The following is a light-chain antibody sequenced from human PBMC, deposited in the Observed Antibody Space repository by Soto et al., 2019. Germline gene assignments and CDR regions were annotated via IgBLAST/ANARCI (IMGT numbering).Light chain of an antibody. CDR1: SGHRSYA. V-gene: IGLV4-69*01. Sequence: QPVLTQSPSASASLGASVKVTCTLSSGHRSYAIAWHQQQPEKGPRFLMKLNSDGSHSKGDGIPDRFSGSSSGAERYLTISSLQSEDEADYYCQTWATGIVVFGGGTKLTVL. CDR2: LNSDGSH. CDR3: QTWATGIVV. J-gene: IGLJ2*01.